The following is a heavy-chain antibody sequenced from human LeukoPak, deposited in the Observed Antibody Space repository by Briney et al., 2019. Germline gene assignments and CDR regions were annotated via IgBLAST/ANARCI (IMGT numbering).Heavy chain of an antibody. CDR3: ARSGGIVATIYDY. J-gene: IGHJ4*02. D-gene: IGHD5-12*01. V-gene: IGHV4-34*01. Sequence: SETLSLTCAVYGGSFSGYCWSWIRQPPGKGLEWIGEINHSGSTNYNPSLKSLITISVDTSKNQFSLKLSSVTAADAAVYYCARSGGIVATIYDYWGQGTLVTVSS. CDR2: INHSGST. CDR1: GGSFSGYC.